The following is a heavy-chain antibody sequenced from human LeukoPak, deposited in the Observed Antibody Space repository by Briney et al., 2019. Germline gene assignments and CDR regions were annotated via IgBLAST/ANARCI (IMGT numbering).Heavy chain of an antibody. CDR1: GFTFSSYS. CDR2: ISSSSSYI. D-gene: IGHD3-3*01. J-gene: IGHJ6*03. Sequence: PGGSLRLSCAASGFTFSSYSMNWVRQAPGKGLEWVSSISSSSSYIYYADSVKGRFTISRDNAKNSLYLQMNSLRAEDTAVYYCAREGVRNYDFWSGPAPYYYYMDVWGKGTTVTVSS. CDR3: AREGVRNYDFWSGPAPYYYYMDV. V-gene: IGHV3-21*01.